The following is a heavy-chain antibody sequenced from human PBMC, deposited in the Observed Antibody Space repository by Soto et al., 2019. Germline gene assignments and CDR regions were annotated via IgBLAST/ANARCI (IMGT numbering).Heavy chain of an antibody. J-gene: IGHJ6*02. CDR2: ISSTGSYI. D-gene: IGHD3-3*01. CDR3: ARHRFFDD. Sequence: EMQLVESGGGLVKPGGSLRLSCAASGFTFSSYTIHWVRQAPGKGLEWVSSISSTGSYIYYSDSVRGQFTISRDNAKNSVSLQMDSLRAEDTAVYYCARHRFFDDWGQGTTVTVSS. V-gene: IGHV3-21*02. CDR1: GFTFSSYT.